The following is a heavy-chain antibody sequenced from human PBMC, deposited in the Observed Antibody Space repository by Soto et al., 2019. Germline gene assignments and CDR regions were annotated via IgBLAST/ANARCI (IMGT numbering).Heavy chain of an antibody. CDR1: GGTFSSYA. J-gene: IGHJ6*02. Sequence: QVQLVQSGAEVKKPGSSVKVSCKASGGTFSSYAISWVRQAPGQGLEWMGGIIPIFGTANYAQKFQGRVTITADESTSTAYMELSSLRSEDTAVYYCAREEVSYGSGSSNYYSYGMDVWGQGATVTVSS. CDR2: IIPIFGTA. CDR3: AREEVSYGSGSSNYYSYGMDV. D-gene: IGHD3-10*01. V-gene: IGHV1-69*01.